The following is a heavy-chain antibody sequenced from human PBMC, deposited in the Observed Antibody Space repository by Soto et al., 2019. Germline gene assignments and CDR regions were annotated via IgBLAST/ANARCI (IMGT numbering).Heavy chain of an antibody. CDR3: AKDTYNWNDGGFFGY. V-gene: IGHV3-23*01. Sequence: GGSLRLSCAASGFTFSSYAMSWVRQAPGKGLEWVSAISGSGGSTYYADPVKGRFTISRDNSKNTLYLQMNSLRAEDTAVYYCAKDTYNWNDGGFFGYWGQGTLVTVSS. D-gene: IGHD1-1*01. CDR1: GFTFSSYA. CDR2: ISGSGGST. J-gene: IGHJ4*02.